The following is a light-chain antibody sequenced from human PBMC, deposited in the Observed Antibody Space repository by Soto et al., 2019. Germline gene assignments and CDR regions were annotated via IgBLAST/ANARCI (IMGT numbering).Light chain of an antibody. J-gene: IGLJ1*01. CDR3: SSYTSSGTQV. CDR2: EVS. CDR1: SSDVGGHNY. V-gene: IGLV2-14*01. Sequence: QSALTQPASVSGSPGQSITISCTGTSSDVGGHNYVSWYQHYPGKAPRLIIFEVSNRPSGVSSRFSGSKSGNTASLHISGLQAEDETDYYCSSYTSSGTQVFGAGTKLTVL.